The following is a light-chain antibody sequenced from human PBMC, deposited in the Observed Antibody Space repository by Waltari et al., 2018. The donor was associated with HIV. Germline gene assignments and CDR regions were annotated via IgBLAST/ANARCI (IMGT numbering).Light chain of an antibody. CDR1: QNIDNW. Sequence: DVPMTQSPSNLSASAGATVLITCRASQNIDNWLAWYLHKPGRAPKLLLSRASILESGVSSRLSGSGSVTEFTLTIRSLQPDDIGTYYCQQYSTHYGFGQGTRVE. CDR2: RAS. CDR3: QQYSTHYG. V-gene: IGKV1-5*03. J-gene: IGKJ2*01.